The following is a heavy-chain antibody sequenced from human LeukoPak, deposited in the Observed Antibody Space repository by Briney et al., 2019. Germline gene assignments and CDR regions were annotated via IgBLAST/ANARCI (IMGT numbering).Heavy chain of an antibody. D-gene: IGHD2-2*01. CDR3: VRDQGRPGDY. CDR2: TRNKAHNYTT. Sequence: GGSLRLSCAASGFSFSDHFRDWVRQAPGKGLEWVGRTRNKAHNYTTSYAASVQGRFTISRHASKKLMYLQMNSLKTEDTAVYFCVRDQGRPGDYWGQGTLVTVSS. V-gene: IGHV3-72*01. CDR1: GFSFSDHF. J-gene: IGHJ4*02.